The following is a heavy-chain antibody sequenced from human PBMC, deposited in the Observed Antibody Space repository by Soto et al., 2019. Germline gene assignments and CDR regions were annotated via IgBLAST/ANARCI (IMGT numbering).Heavy chain of an antibody. Sequence: GGSLRLSCAASGFTFSSYSMNWVRQAPGKGLEWVSSISSSSSYIYYADSVKGRFTISRDNAKNSLYLQMNSLRAEDTAVYYCARDSSSPVVAATRFYFQHWGQGTLVTVSS. J-gene: IGHJ1*01. CDR3: ARDSSSPVVAATRFYFQH. D-gene: IGHD2-15*01. CDR1: GFTFSSYS. V-gene: IGHV3-21*01. CDR2: ISSSSSYI.